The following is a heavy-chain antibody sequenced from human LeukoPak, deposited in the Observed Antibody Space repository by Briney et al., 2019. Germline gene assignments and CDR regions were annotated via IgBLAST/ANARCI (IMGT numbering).Heavy chain of an antibody. J-gene: IGHJ4*02. CDR1: GFTFSTYA. CDR2: INSDGHST. D-gene: IGHD3-3*01. V-gene: IGHV3-64*01. Sequence: PGGSLRLSCAASGFTFSTYAIHWVRQAPGKGLEYVSAINSDGHSTYYANSVMGRFIISRDNSKNTLYLQMGSLRAEVMAVYYCARSSGGFWSTYFPYYFDYWGQGTLVTVSS. CDR3: ARSSGGFWSTYFPYYFDY.